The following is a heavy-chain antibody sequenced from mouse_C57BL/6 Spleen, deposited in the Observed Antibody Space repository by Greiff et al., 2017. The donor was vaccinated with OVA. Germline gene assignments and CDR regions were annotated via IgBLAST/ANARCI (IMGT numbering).Heavy chain of an antibody. CDR1: GYTFTSYW. J-gene: IGHJ4*01. CDR3: ARGGGNPYAMDY. D-gene: IGHD2-1*01. CDR2: IHPNSGST. Sequence: VQLQQSGAELVKPGASVKLSCKASGYTFTSYWMHWVKQRPGQGLEWIGMIHPNSGSTNYNEKFKSKATLTVDKSSSTAYMQLSSLTSEDSAVYYCARGGGNPYAMDYWGQGTSVTVSS. V-gene: IGHV1-64*01.